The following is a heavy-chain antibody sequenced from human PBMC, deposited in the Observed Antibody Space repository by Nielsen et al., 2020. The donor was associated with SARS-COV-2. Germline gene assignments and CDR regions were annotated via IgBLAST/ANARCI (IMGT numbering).Heavy chain of an antibody. CDR1: GFIFSDYY. J-gene: IGHJ6*02. D-gene: IGHD5-18*01. CDR2: ISHSGNYM. Sequence: GGSLRLSCAASGFIFSDYYMSWIRQAPGKGLEWVSYISHSGNYMIYADSVKGRLTISRDNARNSVYLQMNSLGAEDTAVYYCARTGRNMVNYYGMDVWGQGTTVTVSS. CDR3: ARTGRNMVNYYGMDV. V-gene: IGHV3-11*03.